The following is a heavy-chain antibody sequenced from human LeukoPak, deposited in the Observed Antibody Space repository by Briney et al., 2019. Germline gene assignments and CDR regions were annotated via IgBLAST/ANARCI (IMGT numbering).Heavy chain of an antibody. V-gene: IGHV3-11*01. Sequence: PGGSLRLSCAASGFTFSDYYMSWIRQAPGKGLEWVSYISSSGSTIYHADSVKGRFTISRDNAKNSLYLQMNSLRAEDTAVYYCARDPRYCTNGVCFKGFDPWGQGTLVTVSS. D-gene: IGHD2-8*01. J-gene: IGHJ5*02. CDR3: ARDPRYCTNGVCFKGFDP. CDR1: GFTFSDYY. CDR2: ISSSGSTI.